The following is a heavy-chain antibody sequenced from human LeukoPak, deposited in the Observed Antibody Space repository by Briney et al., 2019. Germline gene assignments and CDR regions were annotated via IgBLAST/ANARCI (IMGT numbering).Heavy chain of an antibody. CDR1: GGSISSGGYY. CDR3: ARSTYGGNSKHFQH. CDR2: IYHSGST. V-gene: IGHV4-30-2*02. J-gene: IGHJ1*01. Sequence: PSETLSLTCTVSGGSISSGGYYWSWIRQPPGKGLEWIGYIYHSGSTYYNPSLKSRVTTSVDTSKNQFSLKLSSVTAADTAVYYCARSTYGGNSKHFQHWGQGTLVTVSS. D-gene: IGHD4-23*01.